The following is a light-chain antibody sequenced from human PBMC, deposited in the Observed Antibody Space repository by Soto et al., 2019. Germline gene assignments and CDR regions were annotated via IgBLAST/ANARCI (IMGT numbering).Light chain of an antibody. CDR1: QDISNY. J-gene: IGKJ2*01. CDR2: DAS. V-gene: IGKV1-33*01. CDR3: QQFANLPYT. Sequence: DIPMTQSPSSLSASVGDRVTITCQASQDISNYLNWYQQKPGKAPKLLIYDASNLEAGVPSRFSGSGSGTDFTFTISSLHPEDIATYYCQQFANLPYTFGQGTKLEIK.